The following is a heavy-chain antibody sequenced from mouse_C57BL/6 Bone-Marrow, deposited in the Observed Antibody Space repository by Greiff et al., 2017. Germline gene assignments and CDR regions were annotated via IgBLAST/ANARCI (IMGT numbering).Heavy chain of an antibody. J-gene: IGHJ4*01. D-gene: IGHD1-1*01. Sequence: VQLQQSGPELVKPGASVKISCKASGYTFTDYYMNWVKQSHGKSLEWIGDMNPNNGGTSYNQKFKGKATLTVDKSSSTAYMELRSLTSEDSAVYYCARGYYGSSSGYAMDYWGQGTSVTVSS. V-gene: IGHV1-26*01. CDR1: GYTFTDYY. CDR2: MNPNNGGT. CDR3: ARGYYGSSSGYAMDY.